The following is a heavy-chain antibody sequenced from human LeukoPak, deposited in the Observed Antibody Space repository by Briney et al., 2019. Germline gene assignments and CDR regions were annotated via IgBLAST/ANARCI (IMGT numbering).Heavy chain of an antibody. J-gene: IGHJ5*02. CDR1: GYPFTTWE. D-gene: IGHD1-14*01. CDR3: TRGPRNDP. CDR2: VHPNGGNT. Sequence: ASVKVSCKTSGYPFTTWEINWVRQAAGQGLEWMGWVHPNGGNTAYAQKFQGRVTMTRDTSISTAYMELSGLTSDDTAVYFCTRGPRNDPWGQGTLVTVSS. V-gene: IGHV1-8*01.